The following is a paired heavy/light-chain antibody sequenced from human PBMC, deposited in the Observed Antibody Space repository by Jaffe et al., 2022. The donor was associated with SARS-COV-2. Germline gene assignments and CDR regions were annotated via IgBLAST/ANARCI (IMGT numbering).Light chain of an antibody. CDR1: QGIRNA. J-gene: IGKJ1*01. CDR2: ATS. V-gene: IGKV1-17*01. Sequence: DIQMTQSPSSLSASVGDRVTITCRASQGIRNALAWYQQKPGKAPKRLMYATSTLQSGVPSRFSGSGSGTEFTLTISSLQPEDFATYYCLQHNKYPWTFGQGTRVEIK. CDR3: LQHNKYPWT.
Heavy chain of an antibody. Sequence: QVQLLQSGAEVRKPGASVTVSCRVSGSTLNDFSMHWVRQAPGKGLEWMGGFDPENGETIYAQNFQGRVTMTDDTSTETVYMALSSLRSEDTAVYYCVTGPGGEWSLYGDSYDYTMDVWGQGTAVIVSS. CDR1: GSTLNDFS. D-gene: IGHD3-3*01. CDR2: FDPENGET. V-gene: IGHV1-24*01. J-gene: IGHJ6*02. CDR3: VTGPGGEWSLYGDSYDYTMDV.